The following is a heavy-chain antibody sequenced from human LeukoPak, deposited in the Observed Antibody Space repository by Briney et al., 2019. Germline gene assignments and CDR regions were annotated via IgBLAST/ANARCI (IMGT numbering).Heavy chain of an antibody. Sequence: GGSLRLSCAASGFTFSSYAMSWVRQAPGKGLEWVSGISWNSGSIGYADSVKGRFTISRDNAKNSLYLQMNSLRAEDTALYYCAKGRTGYSGYDWFDAFDIWGQGTMVTVSS. CDR2: ISWNSGSI. D-gene: IGHD5-12*01. J-gene: IGHJ3*02. V-gene: IGHV3-9*01. CDR1: GFTFSSYA. CDR3: AKGRTGYSGYDWFDAFDI.